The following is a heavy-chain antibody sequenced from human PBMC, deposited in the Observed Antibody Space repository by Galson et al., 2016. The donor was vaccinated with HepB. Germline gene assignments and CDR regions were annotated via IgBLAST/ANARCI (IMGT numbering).Heavy chain of an antibody. Sequence: SLRLSCAASGFSFSSYDMHWVRQPPGKGLEWVSAIGIAGDTYYSGSVQGRFTISRENAKTSFYLEMNNVRVGDTAVYYCARDEGNKWNGMDVWGQGTTVTGSS. J-gene: IGHJ6*02. V-gene: IGHV3-13*01. CDR3: ARDEGNKWNGMDV. CDR2: IGIAGDT. D-gene: IGHD1-26*01. CDR1: GFSFSSYD.